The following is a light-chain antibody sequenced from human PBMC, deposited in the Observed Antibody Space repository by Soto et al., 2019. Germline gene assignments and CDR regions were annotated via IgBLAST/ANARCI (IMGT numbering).Light chain of an antibody. CDR3: QQYGSSLLFT. V-gene: IGKV3-20*01. J-gene: IGKJ3*01. Sequence: ELVLTQSPGTLSLSPGERATLSCRASPSVSSSYLAWYQQKPGQAPRLLIYGASSRATGIPDRFSGSGSGTNFTLTISRLEPEDFAVYYCQQYGSSLLFTFGPWTNVDI. CDR2: GAS. CDR1: PSVSSSY.